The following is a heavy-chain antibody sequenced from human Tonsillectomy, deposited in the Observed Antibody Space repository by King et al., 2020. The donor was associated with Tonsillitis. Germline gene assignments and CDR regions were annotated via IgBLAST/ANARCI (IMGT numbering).Heavy chain of an antibody. D-gene: IGHD1-26*01. CDR3: AREGLGVGITVASSV. Sequence: VQLVESGGGLVQPGGSLRLSCAASGFTVSSDYITWVRQAPGKGLEWVSVIYSGGTTYHAASVKGRFTISRDNSKNTLYLQMYSLRAEDTAVYFCAREGLGVGITVASSVWGQGTLVTVSS. CDR2: IYSGGTT. J-gene: IGHJ4*02. V-gene: IGHV3-66*01. CDR1: GFTVSSDY.